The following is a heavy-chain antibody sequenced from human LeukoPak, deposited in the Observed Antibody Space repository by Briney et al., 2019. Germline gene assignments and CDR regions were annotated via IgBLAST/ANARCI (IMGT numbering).Heavy chain of an antibody. CDR1: RGTFSSYA. CDR2: IIPIFGTA. CDR3: ARGDYDSSGYYYPPDY. J-gene: IGHJ4*02. Sequence: SVKVSCNASRGTFSSYAISWVRQAPGQGLEWMGGIIPIFGTANYAQKFQGRVTITTDESTSTAYMELSSLGSEDTAVYYCARGDYDSSGYYYPPDYWGQGTLVTVSS. V-gene: IGHV1-69*05. D-gene: IGHD3-22*01.